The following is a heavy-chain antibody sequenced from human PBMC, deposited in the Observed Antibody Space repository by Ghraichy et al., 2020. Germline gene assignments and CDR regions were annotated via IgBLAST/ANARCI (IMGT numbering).Heavy chain of an antibody. CDR3: ALRSPRKAVAATPLGFQY. CDR2: INHSGST. J-gene: IGHJ4*02. D-gene: IGHD2-15*01. V-gene: IGHV4-34*01. Sequence: SETLSLTCAVYGGSFSGYYWSWIRQPPGKGLEWIGEINHSGSTNYNPSLKSRVTISVDTSKNQFSLKLSSVTAADTAVYYCALRSPRKAVAATPLGFQYWGQGTLVTVSS. CDR1: GGSFSGYY.